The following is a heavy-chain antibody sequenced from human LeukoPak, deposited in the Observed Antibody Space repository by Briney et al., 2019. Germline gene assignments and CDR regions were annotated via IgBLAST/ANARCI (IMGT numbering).Heavy chain of an antibody. Sequence: GGSLRLSCVASGFTFSSSSMYWVRQAPGKGLEYVSAMSSSGHSTHYADSVRGRFTISRDNSKNTLYLQMDSLRAEDMALYYCVQLGYPIEGREYFQRWGQGTLVSVSS. D-gene: IGHD5-18*01. CDR1: GFTFSSSS. V-gene: IGHV3-64*02. J-gene: IGHJ1*01. CDR3: VQLGYPIEGREYFQR. CDR2: MSSSGHST.